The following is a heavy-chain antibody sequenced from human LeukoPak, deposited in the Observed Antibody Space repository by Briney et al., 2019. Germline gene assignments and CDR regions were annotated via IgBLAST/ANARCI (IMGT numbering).Heavy chain of an antibody. D-gene: IGHD4-17*01. CDR3: ARSRGGFGDYGSWFDP. V-gene: IGHV4-59*12. J-gene: IGHJ5*02. CDR1: GASISGYY. CDR2: IYYSGST. Sequence: SETLSLTCTVSGASISGYYWSWIRQPPGKGLEWIGYIYYSGSTNYNPSLKSRVTISVDTSKNQFSLKLSSVTAADTAVYYCARSRGGFGDYGSWFDPWGQGTLVTVSS.